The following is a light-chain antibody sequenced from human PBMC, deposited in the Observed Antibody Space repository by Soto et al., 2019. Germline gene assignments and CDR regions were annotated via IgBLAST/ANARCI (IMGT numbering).Light chain of an antibody. CDR3: QQGGSWPPLFT. CDR2: GAS. V-gene: IGKV3-11*01. J-gene: IGKJ3*01. CDR1: QGIGKF. Sequence: EIVLPPSPATLSLSPGERATLSCRASQGIGKFLAWYQQKPGQAPRLLISGASSRATGIPARFSGSGSGTDFNLTISSLEPEDFAVYYCQQGGSWPPLFTFGPGTVVDI.